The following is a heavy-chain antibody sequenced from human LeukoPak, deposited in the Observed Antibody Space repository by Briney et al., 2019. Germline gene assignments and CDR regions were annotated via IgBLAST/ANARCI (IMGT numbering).Heavy chain of an antibody. Sequence: PSETLSLTCTVSGGSISSYYWSWIRQPPGKGLEWIGYIYYSGSTNYNPSLKSRVTISVDTSKNQFSLKLTSVTAADTAVYYCARRYYGGHSNWFDPWGQGTLVTVSS. CDR1: GGSISSYY. D-gene: IGHD4-23*01. CDR3: ARRYYGGHSNWFDP. CDR2: IYYSGST. J-gene: IGHJ5*02. V-gene: IGHV4-59*08.